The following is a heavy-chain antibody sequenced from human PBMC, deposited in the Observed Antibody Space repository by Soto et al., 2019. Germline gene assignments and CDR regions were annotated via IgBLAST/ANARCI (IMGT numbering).Heavy chain of an antibody. Sequence: QVQLKESGPGLVKPSQTLSLTCSVSGGSIGSGDYYWSWVRQSPGKGLEWIGYIYYTGNTYYNPSLGSRVTFSVDTSQNQLSLRLTDVTVADTAVYYCASDSRRRADSGTRPLYYFDYWGQGTLVTVSS. D-gene: IGHD1-26*01. V-gene: IGHV4-30-4*01. CDR2: IYYTGNT. J-gene: IGHJ4*02. CDR1: GGSIGSGDYY. CDR3: ASDSRRRADSGTRPLYYFDY.